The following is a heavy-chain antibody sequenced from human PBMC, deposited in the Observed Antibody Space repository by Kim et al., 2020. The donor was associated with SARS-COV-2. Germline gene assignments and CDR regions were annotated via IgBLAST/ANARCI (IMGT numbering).Heavy chain of an antibody. V-gene: IGHV3-73*01. Sequence: GGSLRLSCAASGFTFSDSIMHWVRQASGKGLEWVGRIRSKAHSYATAYPASVKDRFTISRDDSKNTAYLQMNSLRTEDTAVYYCARLNLENAFDVWGHGT. CDR2: IRSKAHSYAT. J-gene: IGHJ3*01. CDR3: ARLNLENAFDV. CDR1: GFTFSDSI.